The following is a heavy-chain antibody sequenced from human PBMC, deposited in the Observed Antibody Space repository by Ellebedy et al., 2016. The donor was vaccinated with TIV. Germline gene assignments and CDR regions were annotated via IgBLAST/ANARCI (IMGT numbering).Heavy chain of an antibody. CDR3: ARGRAYYDYVWGSYPREYYFDY. J-gene: IGHJ4*02. CDR2: INHSGST. CDR1: GGSFSGYY. Sequence: SETLSLXXAVYGGSFSGYYWSWIRQPPGKGLEWIGEINHSGSTNYNPSLKSRVTISVDTSKNQFSLKLSSVTAADTAVYYCARGRAYYDYVWGSYPREYYFDYWGQGTLVTVSS. D-gene: IGHD3-16*02. V-gene: IGHV4-34*01.